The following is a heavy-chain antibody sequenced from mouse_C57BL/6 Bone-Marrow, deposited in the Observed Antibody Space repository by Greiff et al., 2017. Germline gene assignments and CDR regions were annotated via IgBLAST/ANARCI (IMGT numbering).Heavy chain of an antibody. CDR3: ARSGLLRSWFAF. CDR2: IYPGDGDT. CDR1: GYAFSSSW. D-gene: IGHD1-1*01. Sequence: QVQLKESGPELVKPGASVKISCKASGYAFSSSWMNWVKQRPGKGLEWIGRIYPGDGDTNYNGKFKGKATLTADKSSSTAYMQLSSLTSEDSAVYFWARSGLLRSWFAFWGQGTLVTVSA. V-gene: IGHV1-82*01. J-gene: IGHJ3*01.